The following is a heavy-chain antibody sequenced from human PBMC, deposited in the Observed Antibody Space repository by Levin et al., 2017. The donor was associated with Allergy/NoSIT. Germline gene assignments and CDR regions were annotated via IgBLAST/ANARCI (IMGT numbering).Heavy chain of an antibody. V-gene: IGHV4-39*01. J-gene: IGHJ6*02. Sequence: SQTLSLTCTVSGGSISSSNYYWGWIRQPPGKGLEWIGSIYYSGSTYYNPSLKSRVTISVDTSKNQFSLKLSSVTAADTAVYYCTGGYYYDSSGYRYYYYGMDVWGQGTTVTVSS. D-gene: IGHD3-22*01. CDR3: TGGYYYDSSGYRYYYYGMDV. CDR2: IYYSGST. CDR1: GGSISSSNYY.